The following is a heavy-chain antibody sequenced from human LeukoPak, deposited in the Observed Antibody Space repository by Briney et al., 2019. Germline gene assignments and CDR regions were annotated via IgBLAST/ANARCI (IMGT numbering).Heavy chain of an antibody. D-gene: IGHD2-21*02. V-gene: IGHV3-11*01. CDR2: ISSSGSTI. J-gene: IGHJ4*02. Sequence: PGGSLRLSCAASGFTFSDYYMSWIRQAPGKGLEWVSYISSSGSTIYYADSVKGRFTISRDNAKNSLYPQMNSLRAEDTAVYYCAREPIYPYCGGDCWVDYWGQGTLVTVSS. CDR1: GFTFSDYY. CDR3: AREPIYPYCGGDCWVDY.